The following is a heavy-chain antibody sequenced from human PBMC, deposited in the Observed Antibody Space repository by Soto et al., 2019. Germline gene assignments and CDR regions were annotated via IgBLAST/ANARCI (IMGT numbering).Heavy chain of an antibody. J-gene: IGHJ3*02. Sequence: SQTLSLTCAISGDSVSSNSAAWNWIRQSPSRGLEWLGRTYYRSKWYNDYAVSVKSRITINPDTSKNQFSLQLNSVTPEDTAVYYCARWYSSGWLVSDAFDIWGQGTMVTVSS. D-gene: IGHD6-19*01. V-gene: IGHV6-1*01. CDR1: GDSVSSNSAA. CDR2: TYYRSKWYN. CDR3: ARWYSSGWLVSDAFDI.